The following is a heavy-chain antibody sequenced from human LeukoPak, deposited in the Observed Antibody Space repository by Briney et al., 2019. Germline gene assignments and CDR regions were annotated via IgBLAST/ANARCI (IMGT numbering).Heavy chain of an antibody. V-gene: IGHV4-34*01. D-gene: IGHD3-3*01. Sequence: SETLSLTCAVYGGSFSGYYWSWIRQPPGKGLEWIGEINHSGSTNYNPSLKSRVTISVDTSKNQFSLKLSSVTAADTAVYYCARGRFTIFGVVPTLNWFDPWGQGTLVTVSS. CDR1: GGSFSGYY. J-gene: IGHJ5*02. CDR2: INHSGST. CDR3: ARGRFTIFGVVPTLNWFDP.